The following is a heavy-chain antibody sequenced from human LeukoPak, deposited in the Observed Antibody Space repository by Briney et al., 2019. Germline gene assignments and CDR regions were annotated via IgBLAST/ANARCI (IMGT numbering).Heavy chain of an antibody. V-gene: IGHV4-38-2*02. CDR2: VHHSGRT. Sequence: SETLSLSCSVSGYSISSSYSWGWIRQPPGKGLEWIGSVHHSGRTYYNPSLKSRLSVSINMSKKQFSLKVNSVTSADTAVYYCARLANYVPVYWGQGTLVTVSS. CDR3: ARLANYVPVY. CDR1: GYSISSSYS. D-gene: IGHD4/OR15-4a*01. J-gene: IGHJ4*02.